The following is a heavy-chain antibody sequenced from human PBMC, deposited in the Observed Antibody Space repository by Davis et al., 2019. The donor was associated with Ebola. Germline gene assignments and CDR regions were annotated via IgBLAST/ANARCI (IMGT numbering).Heavy chain of an antibody. V-gene: IGHV1-24*01. CDR3: SIGGTTGGFDY. D-gene: IGHD1-14*01. Sequence: AASVKVSCKVSGYTLAELSVHWVRQAPGGGLEWMGAFDPEDGEAIYARKFQGRITMTEDTSTDTAYMELSSLRSEDTAVYYCSIGGTTGGFDYWGQGTLVTVSS. CDR1: GYTLAELS. CDR2: FDPEDGEA. J-gene: IGHJ4*02.